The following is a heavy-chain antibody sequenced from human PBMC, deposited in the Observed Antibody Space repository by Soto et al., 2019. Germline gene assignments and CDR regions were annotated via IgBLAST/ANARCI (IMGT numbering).Heavy chain of an antibody. D-gene: IGHD3-10*01. V-gene: IGHV1-69*13. J-gene: IGHJ5*02. Sequence: GASVKVSCKASGGTFSSYAIHWVRQAPGQGLEWVGGIIPMYGPAKYAQRFQGRVTITADESTTTVYMELTSLTSQDTAVYYCARVTSMVRGVIDNWFDPWGHGTLVTVSS. CDR2: IIPMYGPA. CDR1: GGTFSSYA. CDR3: ARVTSMVRGVIDNWFDP.